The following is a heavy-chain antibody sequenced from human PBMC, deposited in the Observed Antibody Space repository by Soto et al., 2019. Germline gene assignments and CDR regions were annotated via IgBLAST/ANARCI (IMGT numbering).Heavy chain of an antibody. CDR1: GGSISSYY. CDR3: ARASTVTTRGSRNNWFDP. J-gene: IGHJ5*02. CDR2: IYYSGST. D-gene: IGHD4-17*01. V-gene: IGHV4-59*08. Sequence: QVQLQESGPGLVKPSETLSLTCTVSGGSISSYYWSWIRHPPGKGLEWIGYIYYSGSTDYNPSLKSRVTISVDTSKNQFSLKLSSVTAADTAVYYCARASTVTTRGSRNNWFDPWGQGTLVTVSS.